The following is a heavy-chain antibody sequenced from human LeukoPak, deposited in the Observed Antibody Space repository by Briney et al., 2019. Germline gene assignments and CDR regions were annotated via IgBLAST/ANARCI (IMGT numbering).Heavy chain of an antibody. CDR2: IYYSGST. CDR1: GASISSYY. V-gene: IGHV4-59*01. CDR3: ARGGSGNSGN. J-gene: IGHJ4*02. D-gene: IGHD4-23*01. Sequence: SETLSLTCTVSGASISSYYWSWIRQPPGKGLEWIGYIYYSGSTNYNPSLKSRVTISVDTSKSQFSLKLTSVTAADTAVYYCARGGSGNSGNWGQGTLVTVSS.